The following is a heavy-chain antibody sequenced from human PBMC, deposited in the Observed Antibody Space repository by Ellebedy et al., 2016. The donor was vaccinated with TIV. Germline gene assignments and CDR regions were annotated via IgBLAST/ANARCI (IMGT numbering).Heavy chain of an antibody. CDR1: GFTFDDYA. J-gene: IGHJ6*02. CDR3: AKDLGAGMPIFGVVLETILQSTRPYGLDV. D-gene: IGHD3-3*01. V-gene: IGHV3-9*01. CDR2: ISWSSGST. Sequence: PGGSLRLSCAASGFTFDDYAMHWVRQAPGKGLEWVSGISWSSGSTNYAASVKGRLSISRDNTKNFLYLQMKSLRAEDKAVYYGAKDLGAGMPIFGVVLETILQSTRPYGLDVWGQGTTVTVSS.